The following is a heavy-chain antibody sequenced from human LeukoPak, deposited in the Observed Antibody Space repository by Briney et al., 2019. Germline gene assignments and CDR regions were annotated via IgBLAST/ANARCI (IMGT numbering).Heavy chain of an antibody. Sequence: GGSLRLSCAASGFTFSNYGMHWVRQAPGKGLEWVALISYDGTNKYYADSVKGRFTISRDNSKNTLYLQMNSLRAEDTAVYYCAKDLDAIVVVPAAMIYWGQGTLVTVSS. D-gene: IGHD2-2*01. J-gene: IGHJ4*02. CDR2: ISYDGTNK. CDR1: GFTFSNYG. CDR3: AKDLDAIVVVPAAMIY. V-gene: IGHV3-30*18.